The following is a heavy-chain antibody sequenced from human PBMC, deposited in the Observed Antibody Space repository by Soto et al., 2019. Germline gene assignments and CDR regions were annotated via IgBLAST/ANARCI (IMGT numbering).Heavy chain of an antibody. V-gene: IGHV3-7*03. CDR2: IKQDGSEK. CDR3: ARDTGYYDFFDGMDV. CDR1: GFTFSSYW. J-gene: IGHJ6*02. D-gene: IGHD3-3*01. Sequence: PVGSLRLSCAASGFTFSSYWMSWVRQAPGKGLEWVANIKQDGSEKYYVDSVKGRFTISRDNAKNSLYLQMNSLRAEDTAVYYCARDTGYYDFFDGMDVWGQGTTVTVSS.